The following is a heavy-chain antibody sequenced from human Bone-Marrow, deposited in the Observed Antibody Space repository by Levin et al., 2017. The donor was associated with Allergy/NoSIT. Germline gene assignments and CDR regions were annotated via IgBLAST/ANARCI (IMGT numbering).Heavy chain of an antibody. CDR2: IDRESCTF. CDR1: GFSFRSFC. V-gene: IGHV3-48*01. Sequence: GESLKISCVGSGFSFRSFCMNWVRQAPGKGLEWVSYIDRESCTFYYAESVKGRFSISRDNAKNSVFLRMNSLTVEDTAVYYCVRDRFTTTTTLDLGVLVTVSS. D-gene: IGHD5-12*01. CDR3: VRDRFTTTTT. J-gene: IGHJ5*02.